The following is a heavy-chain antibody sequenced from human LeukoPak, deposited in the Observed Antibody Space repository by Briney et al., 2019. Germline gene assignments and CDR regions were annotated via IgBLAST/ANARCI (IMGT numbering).Heavy chain of an antibody. D-gene: IGHD3-22*01. CDR3: ARVAHYDSSGIGNY. Sequence: GGXLRLSCAASGFTFSSNYMSWVRQAPGKGLEWVSVIYSGGSTYYSDSVTGRFTISRDNSKNTLYLQMNSLRAEDTAVYYCARVAHYDSSGIGNYWGQGTLVTVSS. CDR2: IYSGGST. J-gene: IGHJ4*02. CDR1: GFTFSSNY. V-gene: IGHV3-53*01.